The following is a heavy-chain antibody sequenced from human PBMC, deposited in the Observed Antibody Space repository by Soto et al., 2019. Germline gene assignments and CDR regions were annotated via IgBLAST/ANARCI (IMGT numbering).Heavy chain of an antibody. V-gene: IGHV4-34*01. CDR3: ARVKSSGYCSSTSCPAYYYYYMDV. CDR2: INHSGST. Sequence: PSETLSLTCAVYGGSFSGYYWSWIRQPPGKGLEWIGEINHSGSTNYNPSLKSRVTISVDTSKNQFSLKLSSVTAADTAVYYCARVKSSGYCSSTSCPAYYYYYMDVWGKGTTVTVSS. D-gene: IGHD2-2*01. CDR1: GGSFSGYY. J-gene: IGHJ6*03.